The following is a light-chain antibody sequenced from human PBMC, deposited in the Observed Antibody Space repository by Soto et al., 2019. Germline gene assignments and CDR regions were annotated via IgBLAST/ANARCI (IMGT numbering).Light chain of an antibody. V-gene: IGKV4-1*01. Sequence: DIVMTQSPDSLAVSLGERATINCKSSQSVLYSSNNKNYLAWYQQKPGQPPKLLIYWASTRESGVPDRFSGSGSGTDFTLTISSLQAEDVAVYYCQQYYSTGTLGQGTKVDIK. CDR3: QQYYSTGT. CDR2: WAS. J-gene: IGKJ1*01. CDR1: QSVLYSSNNKNY.